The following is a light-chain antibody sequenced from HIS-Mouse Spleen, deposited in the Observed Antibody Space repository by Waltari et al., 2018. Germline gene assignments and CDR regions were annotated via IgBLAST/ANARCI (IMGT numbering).Light chain of an antibody. CDR1: SPNIGSNY. CDR2: RNN. Sequence: QSVLTQPPSASGTPGQRVTISCSGSSPNIGSNYAYWYQQLPGTAPKLLTYRNNQRPSGVPDRFSGSKSGTSASLAISGLRSEDEADYYCAAWDDSLSGPVFGGGTKLTVL. V-gene: IGLV1-47*01. J-gene: IGLJ3*02. CDR3: AAWDDSLSGPV.